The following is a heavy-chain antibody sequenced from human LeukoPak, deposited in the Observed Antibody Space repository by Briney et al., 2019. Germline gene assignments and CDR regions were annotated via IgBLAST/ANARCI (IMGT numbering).Heavy chain of an antibody. CDR1: GYTFTSYY. J-gene: IGHJ4*02. Sequence: GASVKVSCKASGYTFTSYYMHWVRQAPGQGLEWMGIINPSGGSTSYAQKFQGRVTMTRDTSTSTVYMELSSLRSEDTAVYYCARDYDSSGYYGLNFDYWGQGTLVTVSS. D-gene: IGHD3-22*01. CDR3: ARDYDSSGYYGLNFDY. CDR2: INPSGGST. V-gene: IGHV1-46*01.